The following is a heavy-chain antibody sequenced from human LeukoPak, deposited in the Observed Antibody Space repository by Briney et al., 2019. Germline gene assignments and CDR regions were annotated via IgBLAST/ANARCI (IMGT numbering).Heavy chain of an antibody. Sequence: ASVKVSCKASGYTFTSYAMHWERQAPGQRLEWMGWINAGNGNTKYSQKFQGRVTITRDTSASTAYMELSSLRSEDTAVYYCARELSVGYYYGMHVWGKGTTVTVSS. V-gene: IGHV1-3*01. J-gene: IGHJ6*04. CDR3: ARELSVGYYYGMHV. CDR1: GYTFTSYA. D-gene: IGHD2-15*01. CDR2: INAGNGNT.